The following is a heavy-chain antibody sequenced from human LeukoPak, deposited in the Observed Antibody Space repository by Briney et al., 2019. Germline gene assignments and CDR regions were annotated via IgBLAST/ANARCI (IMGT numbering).Heavy chain of an antibody. CDR1: GYTFNSHH. D-gene: IGHD6-6*01. Sequence: ASVKVSCKASGYTFNSHHIHWLRQAPDQGLEWMGIINPNVGSTYYPQQFQGRVTITTDESTSTAYMELSSLRSEDTAVYYCARRLSARSRFDPWGQGTLVTVSS. V-gene: IGHV1-46*02. CDR3: ARRLSARSRFDP. CDR2: INPNVGST. J-gene: IGHJ5*02.